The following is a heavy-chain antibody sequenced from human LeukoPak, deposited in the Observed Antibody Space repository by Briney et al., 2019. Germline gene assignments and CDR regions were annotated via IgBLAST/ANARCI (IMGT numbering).Heavy chain of an antibody. D-gene: IGHD3-16*01. J-gene: IGHJ4*02. CDR3: ARDYRVSWGTTDYFDY. V-gene: IGHV1-18*01. CDR1: GYTFTSYG. CDR2: ISAYNGNT. Sequence: ASVKVSCKASGYTFTSYGISWVRQAPGQGLEWMGWISAYNGNTNYAQKLQGRVTMTTDTSTNTAYMELRSLRSDDTAVYYCARDYRVSWGTTDYFDYWGQGTLVTVSS.